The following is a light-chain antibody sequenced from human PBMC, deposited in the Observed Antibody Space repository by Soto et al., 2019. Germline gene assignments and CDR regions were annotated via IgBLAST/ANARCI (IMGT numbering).Light chain of an antibody. CDR1: QTVTRNY. J-gene: IGKJ5*01. V-gene: IGKV3-20*01. Sequence: ILLRQSPGTLSLSPGERATLSCRASQTVTRNYLAWHQQKPGQTPRLLVYGASSRATGIPDRFSGSGSGTDFTLTISRLEPEDFAVYYCQQHGSSPITFGQGTRLEIK. CDR2: GAS. CDR3: QQHGSSPIT.